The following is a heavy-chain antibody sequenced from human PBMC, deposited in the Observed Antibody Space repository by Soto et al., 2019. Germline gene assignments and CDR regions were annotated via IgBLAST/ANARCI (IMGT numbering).Heavy chain of an antibody. J-gene: IGHJ4*02. D-gene: IGHD6-13*01. V-gene: IGHV3-30*18. CDR1: GFTISSYG. CDR2: ISYDGSNK. Sequence: GGSLRLSCAASGFTISSYGMHWVRQAPGKGLEWVAVISYDGSNKYYADSVKGRFTISRDNSKNTLYLQMNSLRAEDTAVYYCAKDYGPIAAAGTSDYWGQGTLVTVSS. CDR3: AKDYGPIAAAGTSDY.